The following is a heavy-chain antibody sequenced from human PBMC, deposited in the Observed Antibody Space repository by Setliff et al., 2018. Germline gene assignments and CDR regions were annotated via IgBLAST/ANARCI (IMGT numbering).Heavy chain of an antibody. CDR1: GASITNINYY. CDR2: IFYSGRT. Sequence: SEALSLTCTVSGASITNINYYWGLIRQPPGKGLEWIGSIFYSGRTFYNPSLKSRVTISVDTSKNQFSLTLTSVTAADTAVYYCARLQYEMGLVYYYYYYMDVWGKGTTVTVSS. J-gene: IGHJ6*03. D-gene: IGHD4-4*01. CDR3: ARLQYEMGLVYYYYYYMDV. V-gene: IGHV4-39*01.